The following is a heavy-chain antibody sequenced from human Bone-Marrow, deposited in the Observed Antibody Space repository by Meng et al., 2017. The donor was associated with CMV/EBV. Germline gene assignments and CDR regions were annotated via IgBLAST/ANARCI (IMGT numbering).Heavy chain of an antibody. J-gene: IGHJ4*02. CDR1: GFTFSSYA. V-gene: IGHV3-30-3*01. Sequence: GGSLRLSFAAPGFTFSSYAMHWVRQAPGKGLEWVAVISYDGSNKYYADSVKGRFTISRDNSKNTLYLQMNSLRAEDTAVYYCAREGVVKRWLQFTGIFYFDDWGQGTLVTVSS. CDR3: AREGVVKRWLQFTGIFYFDD. CDR2: ISYDGSNK. D-gene: IGHD5-24*01.